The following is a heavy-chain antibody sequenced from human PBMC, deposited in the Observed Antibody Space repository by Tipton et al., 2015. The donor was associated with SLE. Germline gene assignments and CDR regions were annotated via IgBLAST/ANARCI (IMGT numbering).Heavy chain of an antibody. D-gene: IGHD1-14*01. Sequence: SLRLSCAASGFTLSDYYMNWIRQAPGKGLEWISCISSSGSSNFADSVKGRFTISRDNAKNSLFLQMNSLRAEDTAVYYCAREGITDYAMDVWGQGTTITFSS. CDR3: AREGITDYAMDV. CDR1: GFTLSDYY. V-gene: IGHV3-11*01. CDR2: ISSSGSS. J-gene: IGHJ6*02.